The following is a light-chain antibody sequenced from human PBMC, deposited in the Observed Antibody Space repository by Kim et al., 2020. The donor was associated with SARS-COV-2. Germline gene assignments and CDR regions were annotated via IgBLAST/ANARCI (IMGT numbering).Light chain of an antibody. CDR3: QHYHDWPPWT. Sequence: PGERVPLSCRASQTINSNLAWYQQKPGQAPRLLIYDASTRATDVPARFSGSGSGTEFTLTISSLQSEDFAVYYCQHYHDWPPWTFGQGTKVDIK. J-gene: IGKJ1*01. CDR1: QTINSN. V-gene: IGKV3-15*01. CDR2: DAS.